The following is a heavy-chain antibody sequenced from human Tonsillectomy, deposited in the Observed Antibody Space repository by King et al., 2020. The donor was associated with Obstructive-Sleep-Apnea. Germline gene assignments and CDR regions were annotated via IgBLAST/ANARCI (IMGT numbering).Heavy chain of an antibody. V-gene: IGHV4-34*01. D-gene: IGHD2-15*01. CDR2: INHRGST. CDR3: ARGRDYCSGGNCYPEYFQD. CDR1: GGSFSGYY. J-gene: IGHJ1*01. Sequence: VQLQQWGAGLLKPSETLSLTCAVYGGSFSGYYWSWIRQPPGKGLEWIGEINHRGSTNYNPSLKSRVTISVDTSKNQFSLKLSSVTAADTAVYYFARGRDYCSGGNCYPEYFQDWGQGTLVTVSS.